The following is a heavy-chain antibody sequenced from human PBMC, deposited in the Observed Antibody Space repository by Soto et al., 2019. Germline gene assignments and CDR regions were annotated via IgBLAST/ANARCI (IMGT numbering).Heavy chain of an antibody. D-gene: IGHD6-19*01. Sequence: QVQLQQWGAGLLKPSETLSLTCAIYGGSFSNYYWNWIRQPPGKGLEWMGKINHNGSTNYSPSLKSRLTISVDTSKNQFSLKLISVTAADTAVYFCGRCRGYSNAWGSYYSGMNVWGQGTTVTVSS. CDR2: INHNGST. V-gene: IGHV4-34*01. CDR1: GGSFSNYY. J-gene: IGHJ6*02. CDR3: GRCRGYSNAWGSYYSGMNV.